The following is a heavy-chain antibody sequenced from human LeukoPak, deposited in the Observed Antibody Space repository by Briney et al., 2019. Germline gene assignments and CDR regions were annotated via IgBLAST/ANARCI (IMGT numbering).Heavy chain of an antibody. CDR3: AKDGSEYYDFWSGYSGTLGWFDP. J-gene: IGHJ5*02. Sequence: GGSWGPSLAPSGFTLGTLAIAGSRQPPGKGRDWSSPLGGVVVSPYYADSVKGRFTISRDNSKNTLYLQMNSLRAEDTAVYYCAKDGSEYYDFWSGYSGTLGWFDPWGQGTLVTVSS. CDR2: LGGVVVSP. D-gene: IGHD3-3*01. CDR1: GFTLGTLA. V-gene: IGHV3-23*01.